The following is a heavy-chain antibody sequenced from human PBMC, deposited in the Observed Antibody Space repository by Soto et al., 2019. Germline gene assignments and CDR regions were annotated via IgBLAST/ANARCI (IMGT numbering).Heavy chain of an antibody. D-gene: IGHD6-13*01. J-gene: IGHJ6*03. Sequence: GGSLRLSCAASGFTFSSYGMHWVRQAPGKGLEWVAVISYDGSNKYYADSVKGRFTISRDNSKNTLYLKMNSLRAEDTVVYYCAKEEGIAAAGTKYYYYMDVWGKGTTVTVSS. CDR1: GFTFSSYG. CDR2: ISYDGSNK. V-gene: IGHV3-30*18. CDR3: AKEEGIAAAGTKYYYYMDV.